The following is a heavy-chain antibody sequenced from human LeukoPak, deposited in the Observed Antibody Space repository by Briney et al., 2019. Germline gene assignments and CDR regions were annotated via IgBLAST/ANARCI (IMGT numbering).Heavy chain of an antibody. D-gene: IGHD6-13*01. CDR2: MNPNSGNT. CDR1: GYTFTSYD. CDR3: ARTGIAAAGTSIGDY. V-gene: IGHV1-8*01. Sequence: AASVTVSCKASGYTFTSYDINWVRQATGQGLEWMGWMNPNSGNTGYAQKFQGRVTMTRNTSISTAYMELSSLRSEDTAVYYCARTGIAAAGTSIGDYWGQGTLVTVSS. J-gene: IGHJ4*02.